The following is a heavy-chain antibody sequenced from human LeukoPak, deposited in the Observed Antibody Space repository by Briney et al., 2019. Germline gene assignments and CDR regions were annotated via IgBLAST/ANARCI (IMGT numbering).Heavy chain of an antibody. V-gene: IGHV3-7*01. J-gene: IGHJ4*02. CDR2: IKQDGSEK. CDR3: ARGGDILTGSYYFDY. CDR1: GFTFSSYW. D-gene: IGHD3-9*01. Sequence: GGSLRLSCAASGFTFSSYWMSWVRQAPGKGLERVANIKQDGSEKYYVDSVKGRFTISRDNAKNSLYLQMNRLRAEDTAVYYCARGGDILTGSYYFDYWGQGTLVTVSS.